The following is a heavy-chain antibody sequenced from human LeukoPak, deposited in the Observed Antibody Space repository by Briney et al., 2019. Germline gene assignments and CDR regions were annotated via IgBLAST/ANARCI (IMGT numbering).Heavy chain of an antibody. V-gene: IGHV4-34*01. J-gene: IGHJ5*02. CDR3: ARVRLGRRAWFDP. CDR2: INHSGST. D-gene: IGHD1-26*01. Sequence: SETLSLTCAVYGGSFSGYYWSWIRQPPGKGLEWIGEINHSGSTNYNPSLKRRVTISVDTSKNQFSLKLSSVTAADTAVYYCARVRLGRRAWFDPWGQGTLVTVSS. CDR1: GGSFSGYY.